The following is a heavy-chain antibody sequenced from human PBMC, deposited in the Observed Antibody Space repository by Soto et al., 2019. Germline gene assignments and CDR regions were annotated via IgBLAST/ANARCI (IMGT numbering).Heavy chain of an antibody. D-gene: IGHD3-16*02. CDR2: ISAYNGNT. V-gene: IGHV1-18*01. CDR1: GYTFTNFG. J-gene: IGHJ4*01. CDR3: ARDRVVGLIDDYVWGSYRPENYFDY. Sequence: ASVKVSCKASGYTFTNFGISWVRQAPGQGLEWMGWISAYNGNTNYAQNFQGRVTMTTDTSTSTAYMELRSLRSDDTAVYYCARDRVVGLIDDYVWGSYRPENYFDYWG.